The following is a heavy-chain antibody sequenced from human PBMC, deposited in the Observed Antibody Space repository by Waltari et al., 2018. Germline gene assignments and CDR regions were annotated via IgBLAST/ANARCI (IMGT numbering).Heavy chain of an antibody. CDR3: SRGPRQSGSSSWIFDY. D-gene: IGHD6-13*01. Sequence: QVQLQESGPGRVKPSETLSLTCSVSGDSVNSFYWSWIRQPAGKGREWIGRISSSGSIDYNPALRRRVTMSREMSKNQFSLQLASVTAADTAVYFCSRGPRQSGSSSWIFDYWGQG. CDR1: GDSVNSFY. CDR2: ISSSGSI. J-gene: IGHJ4*02. V-gene: IGHV4-4*07.